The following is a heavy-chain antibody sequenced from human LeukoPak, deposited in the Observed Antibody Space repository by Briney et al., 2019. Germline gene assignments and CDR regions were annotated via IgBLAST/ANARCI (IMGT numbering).Heavy chain of an antibody. D-gene: IGHD2-8*01. Sequence: PSEALSLTCAVYGGSFSGYYGSWIRQPPGKGLGWIGEINHSGSTNYNPSLKSRVTISVDTSKNQFSLKLSSVTAADTAVYYCARGRYCTNGVCYKYYYYGMDVWGQGTTVTVSS. V-gene: IGHV4-34*01. J-gene: IGHJ6*02. CDR3: ARGRYCTNGVCYKYYYYGMDV. CDR2: INHSGST. CDR1: GGSFSGYY.